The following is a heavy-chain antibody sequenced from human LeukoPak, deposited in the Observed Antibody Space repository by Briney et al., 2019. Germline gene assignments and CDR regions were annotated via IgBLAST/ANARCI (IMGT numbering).Heavy chain of an antibody. V-gene: IGHV3-11*01. D-gene: IGHD3-16*02. CDR3: ARDPVRDYVWGSYRPDYYFDY. CDR2: ISSSCSTI. J-gene: IGHJ4*02. CDR1: GFTFSDYY. Sequence: GGSLRLSCAASGFTFSDYYMSWIRQAPGKGLELVSYISSSCSTIYYADSVKGRFTISRDNAKNSLYLQMNSLRAEDTAVYYCARDPVRDYVWGSYRPDYYFDYWGQGTLVTVSS.